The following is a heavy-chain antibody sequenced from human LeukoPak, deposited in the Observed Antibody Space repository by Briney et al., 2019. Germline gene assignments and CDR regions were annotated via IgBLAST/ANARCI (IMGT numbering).Heavy chain of an antibody. CDR3: AKVGMITFGGVRNFDY. V-gene: IGHV3-23*01. CDR1: GFTFSSYA. J-gene: IGHJ4*02. CDR2: ISGSGGST. D-gene: IGHD3-16*01. Sequence: GGSLRLSCAASGFTFSSYAMSWVRQAPGKGLEWVSAISGSGGSTYYADSVKGRFTISRDNSKNTLYLQMNSLRAEDTAVYYCAKVGMITFGGVRNFDYWGQGTLVTVSS.